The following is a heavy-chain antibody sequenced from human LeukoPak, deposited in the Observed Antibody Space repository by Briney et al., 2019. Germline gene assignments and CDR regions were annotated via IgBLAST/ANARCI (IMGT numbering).Heavy chain of an antibody. CDR3: ARVYSLLWFGENDY. Sequence: ASVKVSCKASGYTFASYGLSWVRQAPGQGLEWMGWINPNSGGTNYAQKFQGRVTMTRDTSISTAYMELSRLRSDDTAVYYCARVYSLLWFGENDYWGQGTLVTVSS. CDR2: INPNSGGT. D-gene: IGHD3-10*01. CDR1: GYTFASYG. J-gene: IGHJ4*02. V-gene: IGHV1-2*02.